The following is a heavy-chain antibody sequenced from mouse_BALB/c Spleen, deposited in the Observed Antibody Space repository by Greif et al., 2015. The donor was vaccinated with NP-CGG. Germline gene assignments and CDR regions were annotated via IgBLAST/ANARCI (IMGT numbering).Heavy chain of an antibody. CDR1: GDSITSGY. D-gene: IGHD1-1*01. J-gene: IGHJ2*01. CDR3: ARYYYGSSYYFDY. V-gene: IGHV3-8*02. CDR2: ISYSGST. Sequence: VQLQQSGPSLVKPSQTLSLTCSVTGDSITSGYWNWIRKFPGNKLEYMGYISYSGSTHYNPSLKSRISITRDTSKNXYDLQLNSVTTEDTATYYCARYYYGSSYYFDYWGQGTTLTVSS.